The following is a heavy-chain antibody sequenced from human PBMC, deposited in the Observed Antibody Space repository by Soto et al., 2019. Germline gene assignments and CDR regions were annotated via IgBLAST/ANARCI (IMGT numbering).Heavy chain of an antibody. D-gene: IGHD5-18*01. J-gene: IGHJ4*02. V-gene: IGHV4-30-4*01. CDR3: ASNSYGYIFYDH. Sequence: SETLSLTCTVSGGSISSGDYYWSWIRQPPGKGLEWIGYIYYSGSTYYNPSLKSRATISVDTSKNQFSLKLSSVTAADTAVYYCASNSYGYIFYDHWGQGTLVTVSS. CDR1: GGSISSGDYY. CDR2: IYYSGST.